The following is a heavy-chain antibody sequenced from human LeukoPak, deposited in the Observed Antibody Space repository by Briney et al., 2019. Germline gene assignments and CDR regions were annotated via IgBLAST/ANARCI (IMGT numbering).Heavy chain of an antibody. D-gene: IGHD6-19*01. CDR3: ARRRISSGWYPFFDY. V-gene: IGHV1-18*04. Sequence: ASVKVSCKASGYTFTSYGISWVRQAPGQGLEWMGWISAYNGNTNYAQKLQGRVTMTTDTSTSTAYMELRSLRSDDTAVYYCARRRISSGWYPFFDYWGQGTLVTVSS. CDR1: GYTFTSYG. CDR2: ISAYNGNT. J-gene: IGHJ4*02.